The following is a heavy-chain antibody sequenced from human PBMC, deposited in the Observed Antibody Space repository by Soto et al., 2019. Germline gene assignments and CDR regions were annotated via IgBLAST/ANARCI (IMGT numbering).Heavy chain of an antibody. J-gene: IGHJ5*01. CDR2: SRNKANSYTT. CDR3: VRGYNSFDS. Sequence: GGSLRLSCAVSGFTFSDHYMDWVRQAPGKGLEWVARSRNKANSYTTQYGASAKGRFTISRDDSKNSLFLQMDSLKTEDTAVYFCVRGYNSFDSWGQGTLVTVSS. V-gene: IGHV3-72*01. CDR1: GFTFSDHY.